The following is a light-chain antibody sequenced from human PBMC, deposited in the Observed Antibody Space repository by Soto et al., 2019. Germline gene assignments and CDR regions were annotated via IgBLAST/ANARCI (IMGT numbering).Light chain of an antibody. J-gene: IGKJ1*01. V-gene: IGKV3-15*01. CDR2: GAS. CDR1: QSVSSN. Sequence: EIVMPQSPATLSASPGERATLSCRASQSVSSNLAWYQQKPGQAPRLLIYGASTRATGIPARFSGSGSGTEVTLTISSVQSEDFAVYYCEQYNNWPPWTFGQGTKVEIK. CDR3: EQYNNWPPWT.